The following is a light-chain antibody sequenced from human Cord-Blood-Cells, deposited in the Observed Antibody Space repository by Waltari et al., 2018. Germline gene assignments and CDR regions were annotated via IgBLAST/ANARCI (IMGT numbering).Light chain of an antibody. CDR2: DVS. J-gene: IGLJ3*02. CDR1: SSDVGGYNY. CDR3: SSYTSSSTWV. Sequence: QSALTQPASVSGSPGQSITISCTGTSSDVGGYNYVSWYQQHPGKAPKLMIYDVSKRPAGVSHRYAGSNSGNTASLTISGLQAEDEADYYCSSYTSSSTWVFGGGTKLTVL. V-gene: IGLV2-14*01.